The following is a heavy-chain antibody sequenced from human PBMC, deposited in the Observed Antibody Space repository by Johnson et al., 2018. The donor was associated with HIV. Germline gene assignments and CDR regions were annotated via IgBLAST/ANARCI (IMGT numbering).Heavy chain of an antibody. CDR2: IKSKSDGETT. CDR1: GFTVSNNY. J-gene: IGHJ3*02. V-gene: IGHV3-15*01. CDR3: TTEGDAFDI. Sequence: EMQLVESGGGLVQPGGSLRLSCAASGFTVSNNYMTWVRQAPGKGLEWVGRIKSKSDGETTDYAAPVRGRFTVSRDDSKNKVYLQMNSLKIEDTAVYFCTTEGDAFDIWGQGTKVTVSS.